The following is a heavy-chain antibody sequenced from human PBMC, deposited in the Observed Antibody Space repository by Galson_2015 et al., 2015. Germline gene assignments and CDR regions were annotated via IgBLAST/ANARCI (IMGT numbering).Heavy chain of an antibody. CDR3: ARLPHYYGSGGVDY. CDR1: GYTFTSYD. V-gene: IGHV1-8*01. Sequence: SVKVSCKASGYTFTSYDINWVRQATGQGLEWMGWMNPNSGNTGYAQKFQARVTMTRNTSISTAYMELSSLRSEDTAVYYCARLPHYYGSGGVDYWGQGTLVTVSS. D-gene: IGHD3-10*01. J-gene: IGHJ4*02. CDR2: MNPNSGNT.